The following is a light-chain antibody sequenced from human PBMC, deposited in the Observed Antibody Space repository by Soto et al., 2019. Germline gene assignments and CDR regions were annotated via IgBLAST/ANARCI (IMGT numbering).Light chain of an antibody. CDR2: KAS. CDR1: QSISSW. CDR3: QQYNSYLYT. Sequence: DIQMTQSPSTLSASVGDRVTITCRASQSISSWLAWYQQKPGKAPKLLIYKASSLESGVPSRFSGSGSGTXXXXXXXXXXXXDFATYYCQQYNSYLYTFGQXTKLEIK. V-gene: IGKV1-5*03. J-gene: IGKJ2*01.